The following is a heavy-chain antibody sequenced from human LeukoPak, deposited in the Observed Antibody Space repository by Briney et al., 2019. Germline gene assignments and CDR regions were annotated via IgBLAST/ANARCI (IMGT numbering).Heavy chain of an antibody. J-gene: IGHJ4*02. CDR1: GYTFTSYA. Sequence: ASVKVSCKASGYTFTSYAMNWVRQAPGQGLEWMGRIIPILGIANYAQKFQGRVTMTRDTSVSTAYMALNGLRSDDTAVYYCARDGGEKSFDYWGQGALVTVSS. CDR2: IIPILGIA. V-gene: IGHV1-2*02. CDR3: ARDGGEKSFDY. D-gene: IGHD2-15*01.